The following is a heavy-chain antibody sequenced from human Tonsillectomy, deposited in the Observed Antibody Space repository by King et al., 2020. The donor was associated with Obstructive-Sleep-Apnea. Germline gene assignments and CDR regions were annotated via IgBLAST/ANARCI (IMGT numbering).Heavy chain of an antibody. D-gene: IGHD2-15*01. CDR2: ISYDGSNK. J-gene: IGHJ5*02. CDR1: GFTFSSYA. V-gene: IGHV3-30*04. CDR3: ARDSGHIVVVVAASNWFDP. Sequence: VQLVESGGGVVQPGRSLRLSCAASGFTFSSYAMHWVRQAPGKGLEGVAVISYDGSNKYYAESVKGRFTISRDNSKNTLYLQMNSLRAEDTAVYYCARDSGHIVVVVAASNWFDPWGQGTLVTVSS.